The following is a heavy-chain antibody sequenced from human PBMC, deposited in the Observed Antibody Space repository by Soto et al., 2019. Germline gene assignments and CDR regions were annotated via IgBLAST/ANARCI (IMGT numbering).Heavy chain of an antibody. CDR2: ISYDGSKK. D-gene: IGHD4-17*01. V-gene: IGHV3-30-3*01. J-gene: IGHJ4*02. Sequence: QVQLVESGGGVVQPGRSLRLSCAASGFTFSSYAMHWVRQAPGKGLEWVAVISYDGSKKYYADSVKGRFTISRDNSKNTLYLQMNSLRAEDTAVYYCARDVDTVTTGIPDYCGQGTLVTVSS. CDR3: ARDVDTVTTGIPDY. CDR1: GFTFSSYA.